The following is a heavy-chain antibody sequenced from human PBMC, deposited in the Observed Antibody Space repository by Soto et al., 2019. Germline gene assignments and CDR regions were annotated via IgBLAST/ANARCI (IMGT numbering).Heavy chain of an antibody. CDR2: ISGSGGST. D-gene: IGHD2-21*01. V-gene: IGHV3-23*01. CDR1: GFRFSSYA. CDR3: AREGGARCGGDCRIDY. Sequence: EVQLLESGGGLVRPGGSLRLSCAASGFRFSSYAMSWVRQTPGKGLEWVSAISGSGGSTYYADSVTGRFTISRDSSKNTLSLQMSSLGADDTAVYYCAREGGARCGGDCRIDYWGQGTLVTVSS. J-gene: IGHJ4*02.